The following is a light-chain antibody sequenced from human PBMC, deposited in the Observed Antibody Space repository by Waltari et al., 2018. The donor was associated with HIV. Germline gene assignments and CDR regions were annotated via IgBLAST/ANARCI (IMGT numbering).Light chain of an antibody. V-gene: IGKV1-5*03. Sequence: DVQMTQSPFTLSASVGDRVTITCRASQSVSSWLAWYQQKPGKPPKLLIYKASTLQSGVPSRFSGSESETEFTLTISGLQPDDFATYFCQQYSSSWAFGQGTKVEI. J-gene: IGKJ1*01. CDR1: QSVSSW. CDR2: KAS. CDR3: QQYSSSWA.